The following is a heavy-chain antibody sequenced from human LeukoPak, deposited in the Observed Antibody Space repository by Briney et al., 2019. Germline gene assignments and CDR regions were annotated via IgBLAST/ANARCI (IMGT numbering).Heavy chain of an antibody. Sequence: PSETLSLTCAVSGYSISSGYYWGWIRQPPGKGLEWIGSIYHSGSPYYNPSLKSRVTISVDTSKNQFSLKLSSVTAADTAVYYCARQVQYDSHDDWGQGTLVTVSS. J-gene: IGHJ4*02. V-gene: IGHV4-38-2*01. CDR2: IYHSGSP. CDR3: ARQVQYDSHDD. D-gene: IGHD3-3*01. CDR1: GYSISSGYY.